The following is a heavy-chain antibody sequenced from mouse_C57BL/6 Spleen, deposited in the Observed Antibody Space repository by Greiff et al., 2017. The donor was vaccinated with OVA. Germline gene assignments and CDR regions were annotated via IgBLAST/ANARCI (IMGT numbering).Heavy chain of an antibody. CDR3: ARDDGYLGFAY. V-gene: IGHV1-54*01. J-gene: IGHJ3*01. CDR2: INPGSGGT. CDR1: GYAFTNSL. Sequence: QVQLQLSGAELVRPGTSVTVSCKASGYAFTNSLIEWVKQRPGQGLEWIGVINPGSGGTNYNEKFKGKATLTADKSSSTAYMQLSSLTSEDSAVYFCARDDGYLGFAYWGQGTLVTVSA. D-gene: IGHD2-3*01.